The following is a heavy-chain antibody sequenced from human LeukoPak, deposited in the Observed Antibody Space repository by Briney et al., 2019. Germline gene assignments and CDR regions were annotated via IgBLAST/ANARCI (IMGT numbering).Heavy chain of an antibody. Sequence: SQTLSLTCAISGDSVSSNSAAWNWIRQSPSRGLEWLGRTYYRSKWYNDYAVSVKSRITINPDTSKNQFSLQLNSVTPEDTAVYYCARDSSPYSSGWVSWFDPWGQGTLVTVSS. CDR3: ARDSSPYSSGWVSWFDP. J-gene: IGHJ5*02. CDR1: GDSVSSNSAA. V-gene: IGHV6-1*01. D-gene: IGHD6-19*01. CDR2: TYYRSKWYN.